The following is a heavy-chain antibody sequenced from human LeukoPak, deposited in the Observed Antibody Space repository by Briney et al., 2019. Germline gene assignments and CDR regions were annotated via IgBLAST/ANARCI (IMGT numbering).Heavy chain of an antibody. Sequence: GESLKISCKGSGYSFTSYWIGWVRQMPGKGLEWMGIIYPGDSDTRYSPSFQGQVTISADKSISTAYLQWSSLKASDTAMYYCAGTRYSGYTTDAVFDYWGQGTLVTVSS. CDR1: GYSFTSYW. V-gene: IGHV5-51*01. CDR2: IYPGDSDT. J-gene: IGHJ4*02. D-gene: IGHD5-12*01. CDR3: AGTRYSGYTTDAVFDY.